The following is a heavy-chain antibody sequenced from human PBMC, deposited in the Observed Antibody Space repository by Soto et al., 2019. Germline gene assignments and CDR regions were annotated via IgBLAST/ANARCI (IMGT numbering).Heavy chain of an antibody. CDR2: ISADGEST. J-gene: IGHJ3*01. CDR3: ASDWGDDSAFYDAFQV. D-gene: IGHD3-22*01. V-gene: IGHV3-23*01. Sequence: EVQLLESGGGLVQPGRPLRLSCTASGFSFSKFAVSWVRQAPGKGLEWVSAISADGESTFYVDSVKGRFTISRDNSKNALFLQMNALRVEDTAVYYCASDWGDDSAFYDAFQVWGQGTMVSVSS. CDR1: GFSFSKFA.